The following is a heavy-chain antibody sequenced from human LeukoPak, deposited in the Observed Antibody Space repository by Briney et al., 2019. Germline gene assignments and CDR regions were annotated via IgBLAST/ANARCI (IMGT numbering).Heavy chain of an antibody. CDR1: GFIFSSYW. V-gene: IGHV3-74*01. CDR3: ARDLAAAGYFDY. CDR2: IKTDGSST. J-gene: IGHJ4*02. D-gene: IGHD6-13*01. Sequence: GGSLRLSCAASGFIFSSYWMHWVRQVPGKGLAWVSRIKTDGSSTNYADSVKGRFTISGDNAKNSLFLQMHSLRAEDTAVYYCARDLAAAGYFDYWGQGTLVTVSS.